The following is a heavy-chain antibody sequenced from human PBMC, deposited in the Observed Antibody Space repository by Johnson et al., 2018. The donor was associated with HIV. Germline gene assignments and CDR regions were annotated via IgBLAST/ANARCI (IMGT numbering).Heavy chain of an antibody. CDR1: GFTFDDYG. V-gene: IGHV3-20*04. D-gene: IGHD4-17*01. CDR3: ARVGGINDYGDPGDAFDI. CDR2: INWNGGST. Sequence: VLLVESGGDVVRPGGSLRLSCAASGFTFDDYGMSWVRQAPGKGLEWVSGINWNGGSTGYADSVKGRFTISRDNAKNSLYLQMNSLRAEDTALYYCARVGGINDYGDPGDAFDIWGQGTMVTVSS. J-gene: IGHJ3*02.